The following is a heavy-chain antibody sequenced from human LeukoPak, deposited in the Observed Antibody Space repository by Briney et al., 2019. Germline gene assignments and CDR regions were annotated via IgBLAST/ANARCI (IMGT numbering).Heavy chain of an antibody. CDR2: ISSGSSAI. CDR1: GFTFTTYS. D-gene: IGHD6-19*01. Sequence: PGGSLRLSCEASGFTFTTYSMTWVRLAPGKGLEWVSIISSGSSAIFSADALKGRFTISRDDAKNLLYLQMNSLRDEDTAVYYCARDPYSGGYGAYYYYYMDVWGKGTTVTVSS. J-gene: IGHJ6*03. CDR3: ARDPYSGGYGAYYYYYMDV. V-gene: IGHV3-21*01.